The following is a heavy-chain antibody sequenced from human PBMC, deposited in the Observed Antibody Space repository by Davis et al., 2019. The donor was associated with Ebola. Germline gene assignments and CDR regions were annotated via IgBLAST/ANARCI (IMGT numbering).Heavy chain of an antibody. D-gene: IGHD4-11*01. Sequence: PSETLSLTCTVSGGSISSSSYYWGWIRQPPGKGLEWIGSIYYSGSTYYNPSLKSRVTISVDTSKNQFSLKLSSVTAADTAVYYCAKGTRGNYRYYYGMDVWGQGTTVTVSS. CDR1: GGSISSSSYY. J-gene: IGHJ6*02. CDR2: IYYSGST. V-gene: IGHV4-39*01. CDR3: AKGTRGNYRYYYGMDV.